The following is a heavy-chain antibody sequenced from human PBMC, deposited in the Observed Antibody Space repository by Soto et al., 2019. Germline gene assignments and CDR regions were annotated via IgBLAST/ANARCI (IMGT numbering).Heavy chain of an antibody. D-gene: IGHD3-10*01. CDR2: YGGSGGSR. CDR3: VKFRGRAYPYYYMDV. Sequence: DVQLLESGGGLVQWGGSLRLSCVTSGFTFSTYGRTWVGQAPGKGLEWVSYGGSGGSRYYAESVKGRFTISRDNSKNTLSLEMNSLRAEDTATYYCVKFRGRAYPYYYMDVWGKGTTVTVSS. J-gene: IGHJ6*03. CDR1: GFTFSTYG. V-gene: IGHV3-23*01.